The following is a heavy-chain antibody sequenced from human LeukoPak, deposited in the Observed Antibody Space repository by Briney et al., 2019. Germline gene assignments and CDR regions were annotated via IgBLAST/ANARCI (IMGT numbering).Heavy chain of an antibody. CDR2: INPNSGGT. CDR3: ARTRGPFEGGDFDY. D-gene: IGHD3-10*01. Sequence: ASVKVSCKASGYTFTGYYTHWVRQAPGQGLEWMGWINPNSGGTNYAQKFQGRVTMTRDTSISTAYMELSRLRSDDTAVYYCARTRGPFEGGDFDYWGQGTLVTVSS. J-gene: IGHJ4*02. CDR1: GYTFTGYY. V-gene: IGHV1-2*02.